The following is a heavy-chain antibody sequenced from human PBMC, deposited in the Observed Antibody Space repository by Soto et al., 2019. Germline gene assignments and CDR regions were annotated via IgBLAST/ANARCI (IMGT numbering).Heavy chain of an antibody. J-gene: IGHJ4*01. CDR2: IHHSGTT. CDR3: ARDLIVFDTTGFHF. Sequence: QVLLQESSPGLVKASQTLSLDCTVSGDPIGSGDFYWTWIRQTPERGLEWIGNIHHSGTTSYNPSLGSRLSISMDTSRNVFSLSLTSVTVADTAVYFCARDLIVFDTTGFHFWGRGILVSV. CDR1: GDPIGSGDFY. D-gene: IGHD3-9*01. V-gene: IGHV4-30-4*01.